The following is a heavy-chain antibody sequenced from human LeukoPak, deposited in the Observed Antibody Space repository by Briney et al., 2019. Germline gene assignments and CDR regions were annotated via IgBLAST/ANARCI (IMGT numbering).Heavy chain of an antibody. CDR2: IIPIFGTA. V-gene: IGHV1-69*06. D-gene: IGHD4-17*01. J-gene: IGHJ4*02. CDR1: GGTFSSYA. CDR3: ARLKMTTVATVRLYFDY. Sequence: ASVKVSCKASGGTFSSYAISWVRQAPGQGLEWMGGIIPIFGTANYAQKFQGRVTITADKSTSTAYMELSSLRSEDTAVYYCARLKMTTVATVRLYFDYWGQGTLVTVSS.